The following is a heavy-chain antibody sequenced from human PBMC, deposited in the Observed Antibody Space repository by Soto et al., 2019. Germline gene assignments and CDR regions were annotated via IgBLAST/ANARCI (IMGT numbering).Heavy chain of an antibody. D-gene: IGHD6-19*01. J-gene: IGHJ3*02. V-gene: IGHV4-59*01. Sequence: SESLSLTCTVSGGSITSYYCSWTRQPPGKGLEWIGYIYYSGSTNYNPSLKSRVTISVDTSKNQFSLKLSSVTAADTAVYYCASGGGGYSSGSHLPGDAFDIWGQGTMVTVSS. CDR1: GGSITSYY. CDR3: ASGGGGYSSGSHLPGDAFDI. CDR2: IYYSGST.